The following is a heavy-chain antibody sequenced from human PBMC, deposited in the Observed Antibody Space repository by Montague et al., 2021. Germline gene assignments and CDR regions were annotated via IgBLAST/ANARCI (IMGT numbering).Heavy chain of an antibody. J-gene: IGHJ6*02. V-gene: IGHV4-61*01. D-gene: IGHD5-24*01. CDR2: IYYSECTH. Sequence: SETLSLTCTVSGGSVSSGNYYWAWIRQPPGRRLEFVGHIYYSECTHYYHPSLTSRVTISVDTSNNQFSLSLRSVTAADTAIYYCARDYYNSPVTMDVWGQGTTVIVS. CDR3: ARDYYNSPVTMDV. CDR1: GGSVSSGNYY.